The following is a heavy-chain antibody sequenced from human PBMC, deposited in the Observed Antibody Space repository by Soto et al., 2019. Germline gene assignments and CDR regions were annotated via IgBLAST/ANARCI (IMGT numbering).Heavy chain of an antibody. Sequence: SETLSLTCTVSGGSISSGGYYWSWIRQHPGKGLEWIGYIYYSGSTNYNPSLKSRVTISVDTSKNQFSLKLSSVTAADTAVYYCARDQMGGWFDPWGQGTLVTVSS. CDR3: ARDQMGGWFDP. V-gene: IGHV4-61*08. CDR1: GGSISSGGYY. J-gene: IGHJ5*02. D-gene: IGHD3-16*01. CDR2: IYYSGST.